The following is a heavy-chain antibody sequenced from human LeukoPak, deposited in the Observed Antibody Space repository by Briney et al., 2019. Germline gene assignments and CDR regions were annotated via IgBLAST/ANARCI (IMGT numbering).Heavy chain of an antibody. CDR3: ARGRRHWFDP. V-gene: IGHV4-30-2*01. J-gene: IGHJ5*02. Sequence: SQTLSLTCAVSGGSISSGGYSWSWIRQPRGKGLEWIGYIYHSGSTYYNPSLKSRVTISVDRSKNQFSLKLSSVTAADTAVYYCARGRRHWFDPWGQGTLVTVSS. CDR1: GGSISSGGYS. CDR2: IYHSGST.